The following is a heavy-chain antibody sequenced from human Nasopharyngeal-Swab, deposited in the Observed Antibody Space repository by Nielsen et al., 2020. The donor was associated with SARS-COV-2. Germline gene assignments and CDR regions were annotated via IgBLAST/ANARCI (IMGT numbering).Heavy chain of an antibody. CDR1: GGTFSSYA. V-gene: IGHV1-69*04. J-gene: IGHJ6*02. CDR2: IIPILGIA. Sequence: SVKVSCKASGGTFSSYAISWVRRAPGQGLEWMGRIIPILGIANYAQKFQGRVTITADKSTSTAYMELSSLRSEDTAVYYCARIAVAGLGYYYYGMDVWGQGTTVTVSS. CDR3: ARIAVAGLGYYYYGMDV. D-gene: IGHD6-19*01.